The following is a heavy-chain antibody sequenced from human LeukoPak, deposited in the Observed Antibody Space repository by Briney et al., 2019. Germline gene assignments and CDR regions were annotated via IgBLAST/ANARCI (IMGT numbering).Heavy chain of an antibody. J-gene: IGHJ4*02. CDR1: GGSFSGYY. V-gene: IGHV4-34*01. D-gene: IGHD4-23*01. Sequence: PSETLSLTCAVYGGSFSGYYWSWIRQPPGNGLEWIGEINHSGSTNYNPSLKSRVTISVDTSKNQFSLKLSSVTAADTAVYYCARRLRWLAYFDYWGQGTLVTVSS. CDR3: ARRLRWLAYFDY. CDR2: INHSGST.